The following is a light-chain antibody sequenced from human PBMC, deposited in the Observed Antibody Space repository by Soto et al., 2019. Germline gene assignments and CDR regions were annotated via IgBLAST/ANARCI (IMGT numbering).Light chain of an antibody. CDR1: EPIDRY. CDR2: AAS. CDR3: QRTYNAPFT. V-gene: IGKV1-39*01. J-gene: IGKJ3*01. Sequence: DIQMTQSPSSVSALIGDRVTITCRASEPIDRYLSWYQQRPGKARRVLIIAASDFQSGVPSRFSGSCSGTDFTLTISSLQPEDFATYYCQRTYNAPFTCGSGTKVELK.